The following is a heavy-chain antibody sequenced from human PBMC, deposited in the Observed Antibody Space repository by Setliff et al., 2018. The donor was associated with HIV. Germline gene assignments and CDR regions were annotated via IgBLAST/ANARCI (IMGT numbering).Heavy chain of an antibody. CDR3: ARSSGSYWMNAFDI. D-gene: IGHD1-26*01. Sequence: PSETLSLTCNVSGDSIKSSTYHWGWIRQSSGKGLEWIGSIAYSGSTSYSPSLKSRVTISVDTYKNQFSLKLSSVTAADTAVYYCARSSGSYWMNAFDIWGHGTMVTVSS. CDR1: GDSIKSSTYH. CDR2: IAYSGST. V-gene: IGHV4-39*01. J-gene: IGHJ3*02.